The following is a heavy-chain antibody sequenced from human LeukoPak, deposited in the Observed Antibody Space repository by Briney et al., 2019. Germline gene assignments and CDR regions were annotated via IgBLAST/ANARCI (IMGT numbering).Heavy chain of an antibody. D-gene: IGHD3-22*01. CDR2: ISGSGGST. Sequence: GGSLRLSCAASGFTFSSYAMSWVRQAPGKGLEWVSAISGSGGSTYYADSVKGRFTISRDNSKNTLYLQMNSLRAEDTAVYYCARDTLDYYDSSGYNWGQGTLVTVSS. V-gene: IGHV3-23*01. CDR3: ARDTLDYYDSSGYN. CDR1: GFTFSSYA. J-gene: IGHJ4*02.